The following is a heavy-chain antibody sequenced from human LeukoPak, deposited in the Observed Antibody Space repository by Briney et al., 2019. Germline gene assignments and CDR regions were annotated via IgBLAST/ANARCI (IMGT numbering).Heavy chain of an antibody. CDR1: GYTFTSYG. CDR3: ARERVVVVPAAIGVNYYYYGMDV. J-gene: IGHJ6*02. V-gene: IGHV1-18*01. CDR2: ISAYNGNT. Sequence: ASVKVSCKASGYTFTSYGISWVRQAPGQGLEWMGWISAYNGNTNYAQKLQGRVTMTTDTSTSTAYMELRSLRSDDTAVYYCARERVVVVPAAIGVNYYYYGMDVWGQGTTVTVS. D-gene: IGHD2-2*02.